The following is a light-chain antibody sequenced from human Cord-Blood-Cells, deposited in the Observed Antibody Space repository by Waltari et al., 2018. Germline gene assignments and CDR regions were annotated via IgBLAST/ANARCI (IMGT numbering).Light chain of an antibody. V-gene: IGLV2-14*03. CDR1: SSDVRGYNY. CDR2: DVS. CDR3: SSYTSSSTL. J-gene: IGLJ3*02. Sequence: QSALTQPASVSGSPGQPITISCTGTSSDVRGYNYVSWYQQHPGKAPNLMIYDVSNRPSGVSNRFSGSKSGNTASLTISGLQAEDEADYYCSSYTSSSTLFGGGTKRTVL.